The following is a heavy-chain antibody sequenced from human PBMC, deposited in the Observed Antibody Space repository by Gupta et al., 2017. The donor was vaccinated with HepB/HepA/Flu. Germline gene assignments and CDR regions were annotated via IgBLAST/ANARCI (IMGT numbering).Heavy chain of an antibody. V-gene: IGHV4-39*01. J-gene: IGHJ2*01. CDR3: ARHWSGGMGRLPWYFDR. Sequence: QLQLQESGPGLVKPSETLSLTCTVSGGSISSSVYYWGWIRQPPGKGLEWIGSIYYSGSTHYNPSLKSRVTISVDTSKNQFSLKLTSVTAADTAVDYCARHWSGGMGRLPWYFDRWGPGTLVTVSS. D-gene: IGHD3-3*01. CDR1: GGSISSSVYY. CDR2: IYYSGST.